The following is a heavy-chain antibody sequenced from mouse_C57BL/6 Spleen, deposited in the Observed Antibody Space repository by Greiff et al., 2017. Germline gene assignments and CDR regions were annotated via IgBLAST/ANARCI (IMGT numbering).Heavy chain of an antibody. CDR2: IRLKSDNYAT. J-gene: IGHJ2*01. CDR3: TDLPDY. Sequence: DVMLVESGGGLVQPGGSMKLSCVASGFTFSNYWMNWVRQSPEKGLEWVAQIRLKSDNYATHSAESVKGRFTISRDDSKSSVYLQMNNLRAEDTGIYYCTDLPDYWGQGTTLTVSS. CDR1: GFTFSNYW. V-gene: IGHV6-3*01.